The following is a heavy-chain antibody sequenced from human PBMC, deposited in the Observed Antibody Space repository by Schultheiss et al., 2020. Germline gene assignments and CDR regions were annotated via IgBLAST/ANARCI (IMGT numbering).Heavy chain of an antibody. CDR2: IYYSGSI. J-gene: IGHJ4*02. D-gene: IGHD1-26*01. CDR1: GGSISSGGYY. CDR3: ASSANDYYVVGIGF. Sequence: SETLSLTCTVSGGSISSGGYYWSWIRQHPGKGLEWIGYIYYSGSIYYNPSLKSRVTISVDTSKNQFSLKLSSVTAADTAVYYCASSANDYYVVGIGFWGQGTLVTVSS. V-gene: IGHV4-31*03.